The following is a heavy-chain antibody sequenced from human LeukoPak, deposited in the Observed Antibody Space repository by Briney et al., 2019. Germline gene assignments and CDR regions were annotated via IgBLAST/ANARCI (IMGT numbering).Heavy chain of an antibody. CDR2: IKSKNVGGTT. J-gene: IGHJ5*02. Sequence: PGGSLRLSCAASGFTFNNAWMNWVRQAPGKGLEWVGRIKSKNVGGTTDYAAPVKGRFTISRDDLKSTVYLQMNSLKIEDTAVYYCTSHAAFDPWGQGTLVTVSS. CDR1: GFTFNNAW. V-gene: IGHV3-15*01. CDR3: TSHAAFDP.